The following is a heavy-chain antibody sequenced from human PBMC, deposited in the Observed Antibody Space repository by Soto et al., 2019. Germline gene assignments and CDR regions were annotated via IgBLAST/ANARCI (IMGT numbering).Heavy chain of an antibody. J-gene: IGHJ5*02. V-gene: IGHV4-59*01. D-gene: IGHD3-9*01. Sequence: QVQLQESGPGLVKPSETLSLTCTVSGGSTRNYFWSWIRQPPGKGLEWIGCIYYSGTTNYNSSLKSRVTISLDTSKNQFSLRLRSVTAADTAVYYCARYVNPYDTAVWFDPWCQGTLVTVSS. CDR2: IYYSGTT. CDR3: ARYVNPYDTAVWFDP. CDR1: GGSTRNYF.